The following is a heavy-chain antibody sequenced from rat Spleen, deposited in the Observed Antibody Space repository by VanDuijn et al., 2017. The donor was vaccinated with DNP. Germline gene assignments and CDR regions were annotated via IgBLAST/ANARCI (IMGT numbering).Heavy chain of an antibody. D-gene: IGHD1-12*01. CDR1: GFSLTNYA. Sequence: QVQLKESGPGLVQPSQTLSLTCTVSGFSLTNYAVGWVRQPPGKGLEWIAAISSGGSTYYNSALKSRLSISRDTSKSQVFLKMNSLQTEDTAIYFCTRDVVGGGFAYWGQGTLVTVSS. V-gene: IGHV2S12*01. J-gene: IGHJ3*01. CDR2: ISSGGST. CDR3: TRDVVGGGFAY.